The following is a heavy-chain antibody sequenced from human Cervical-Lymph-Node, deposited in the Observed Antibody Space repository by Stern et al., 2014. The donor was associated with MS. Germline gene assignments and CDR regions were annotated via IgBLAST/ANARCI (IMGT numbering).Heavy chain of an antibody. CDR2: IGGGGDSHYI. J-gene: IGHJ4*02. V-gene: IGHV3-21*01. CDR1: GFTFSSYH. D-gene: IGHD1-1*01. CDR3: VRERVYDWGALDY. Sequence: EVPLLESGGGLVKPGGSLRLSCAASGFTFSSYHLNWVRQAPGQGLEWVSSIGGGGDSHYIHYADSLRARFTISRDNAQNSLSLQMDSLRPEDTAVYYCVRERVYDWGALDYWGQGALVIVSS.